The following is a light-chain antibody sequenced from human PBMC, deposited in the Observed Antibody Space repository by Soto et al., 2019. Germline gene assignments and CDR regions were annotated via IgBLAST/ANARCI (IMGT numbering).Light chain of an antibody. V-gene: IGLV2-8*01. CDR1: SSDIGGYNS. J-gene: IGLJ2*01. CDR3: CSYAGRSPVV. CDR2: EVN. Sequence: QSALTQPPSASGSPGQSVTISCTGTSSDIGGYNSVSWYQQHPGKAPRLMIYEVNKRPSGVPDRFSGSKSGYTASLTISGLLPEDEADYYCCSYAGRSPVVFGGGTKLTVL.